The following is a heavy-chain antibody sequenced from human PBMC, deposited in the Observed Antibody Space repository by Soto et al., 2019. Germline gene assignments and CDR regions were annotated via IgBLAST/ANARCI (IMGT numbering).Heavy chain of an antibody. D-gene: IGHD2-2*02. CDR1: GGSISRSTYY. CDR3: ARQVPAAISLGWFDP. Sequence: PSETLSLTCTVSGGSISRSTYYWGWIRQPPGKGLEWIGSIYYSGSTYYRPSLKSRVTISVDTSKNQFSLKLSSVTAADTAVYYCARQVPAAISLGWFDPWGQGPLVTVSS. V-gene: IGHV4-39*01. J-gene: IGHJ5*02. CDR2: IYYSGST.